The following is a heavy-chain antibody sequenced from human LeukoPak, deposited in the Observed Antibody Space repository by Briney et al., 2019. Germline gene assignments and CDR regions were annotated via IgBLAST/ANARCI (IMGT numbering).Heavy chain of an antibody. CDR1: GFTFSSYN. CDR3: ARVTGYMIEDQFDY. V-gene: IGHV3-21*01. CDR2: ISSSSSYI. J-gene: IGHJ4*02. D-gene: IGHD3-22*01. Sequence: GGSLRLSCAASGFTFSSYNMNWVRQAPGKGLEWVSFISSSSSYIYYADSVKGRFTISRDNAKNSLYLQMNSLRAEDTAVYYCARVTGYMIEDQFDYWGQGTLVTVSS.